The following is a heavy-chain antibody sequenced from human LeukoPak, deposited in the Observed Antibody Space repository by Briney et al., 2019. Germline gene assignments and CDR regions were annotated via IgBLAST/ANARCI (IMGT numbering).Heavy chain of an antibody. CDR3: ARDSSTYYYGSGSYGGSVDY. Sequence: PGGSLRLSCAASGFTFSSYGMHWVRQAPGKGLQWVAFIRYDGSNKYCADSVKGRFTISRDNSKNTLYLQMNSLRAEDTAVYYCARDSSTYYYGSGSYGGSVDYWGQGTLVTASS. D-gene: IGHD3-10*01. V-gene: IGHV3-30*02. J-gene: IGHJ4*02. CDR2: IRYDGSNK. CDR1: GFTFSSYG.